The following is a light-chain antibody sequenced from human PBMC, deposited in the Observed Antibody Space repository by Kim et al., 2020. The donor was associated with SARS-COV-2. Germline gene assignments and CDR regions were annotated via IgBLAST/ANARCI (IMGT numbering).Light chain of an antibody. Sequence: EIVLTQSPGTLSLSPGERATLSCSASQSVRSSYLAWYQQKPGQTPRLLIYGSSSMATGVPDRFSGSGSGTDFTLTINRLDPEDSAVYYCHQYLRSPFTFGPGTKVDIK. V-gene: IGKV3-20*01. CDR2: GSS. CDR1: QSVRSSY. J-gene: IGKJ3*01. CDR3: HQYLRSPFT.